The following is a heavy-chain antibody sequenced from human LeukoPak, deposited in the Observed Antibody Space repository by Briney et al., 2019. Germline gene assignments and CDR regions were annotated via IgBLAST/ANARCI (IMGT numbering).Heavy chain of an antibody. J-gene: IGHJ4*02. CDR3: ARDRGGWYQFSYYFDY. CDR2: IYYSGST. V-gene: IGHV4-59*12. CDR1: GGSISSYY. D-gene: IGHD6-19*01. Sequence: SETLSLTCTVSGGSISSYYWSWIRQPPGKGLEWIGYIYYSGSTNYNPSLKSRVTISVDTSKNQFSLKLSSVTAADTAVYYCARDRGGWYQFSYYFDYWGQGTLVTVSS.